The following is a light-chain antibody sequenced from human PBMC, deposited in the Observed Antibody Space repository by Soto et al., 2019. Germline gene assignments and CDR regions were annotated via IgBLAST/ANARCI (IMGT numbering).Light chain of an antibody. CDR1: QSVSSD. CDR2: GAS. J-gene: IGKJ1*01. V-gene: IGKV3-15*01. Sequence: EIVMTQSPATVSVNTGERASRSCRASQSVSSDLAWYHQKPGQAPRLLIHGASTRATGIPARFSGSGSGTEFTLTINSLQSEDFAVYYCQQYNNWPRTFGQGTKVDIK. CDR3: QQYNNWPRT.